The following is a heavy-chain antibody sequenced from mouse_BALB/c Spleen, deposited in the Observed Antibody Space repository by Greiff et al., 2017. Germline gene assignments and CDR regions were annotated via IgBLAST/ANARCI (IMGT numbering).Heavy chain of an antibody. CDR2: IDPSDSYT. CDR3: ARSYY. Sequence: VQLQQSGAELVKPGASVKLSCKASGYTFTSYWMHWVKQRPGQGLEWIGEIDPSDSYTNYNQKFKGKATLTVDKSSSTAYMQLSSLTSEDSAVYYCARSYYWGQGTTLTVSS. V-gene: IGHV1-69*02. J-gene: IGHJ2*01. CDR1: GYTFTSYW.